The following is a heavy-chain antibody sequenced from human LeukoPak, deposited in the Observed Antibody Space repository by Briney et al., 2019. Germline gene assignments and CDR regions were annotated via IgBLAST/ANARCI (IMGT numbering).Heavy chain of an antibody. CDR2: ISGSGGST. V-gene: IGHV3-23*01. CDR3: AKGSGTKPYYYYGMDV. J-gene: IGHJ6*02. CDR1: GFTFSSYA. D-gene: IGHD1-26*01. Sequence: GGSLRLSCAASGFTFSSYAMSWVRQAPGKGLEWVSAISGSGGSTYYADSVKGWFTISRDNSKNTLYLQMNSLRAEDTAVYYCAKGSGTKPYYYYGMDVWGQGTTVTVSS.